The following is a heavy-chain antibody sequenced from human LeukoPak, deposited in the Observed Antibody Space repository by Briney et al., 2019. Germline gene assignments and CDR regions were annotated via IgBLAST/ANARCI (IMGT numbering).Heavy chain of an antibody. D-gene: IGHD3-3*01. V-gene: IGHV4-34*01. CDR2: INHSGST. CDR3: ARGRSGYRY. J-gene: IGHJ4*02. CDR1: GGSFSGYY. Sequence: PSETLSLTCAVYGGSFSGYYWSWIRQPPGKGLEWIGEINHSGSTNYNPSLKSRVTISVDTSKNQFSLKLSSVTAADTAVYYCARGRSGYRYWGQGTLVTVSS.